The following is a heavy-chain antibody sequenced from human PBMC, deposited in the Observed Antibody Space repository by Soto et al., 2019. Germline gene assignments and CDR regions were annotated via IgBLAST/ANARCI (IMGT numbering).Heavy chain of an antibody. J-gene: IGHJ4*02. CDR1: GYPFTSYG. CDR3: ARDRLIAVTGLLRN. Sequence: QVQLVQSGAEVKKPGASVKVSCKTSGYPFTSYGINWVRQAPGQGPEWMGWISAYDDRTIYSQKFQGRVTLTAYTSTTTAYMSLRGLRFDDTAVYYCARDRLIAVTGLLRNWGQGTLVTVSS. CDR2: ISAYDDRT. V-gene: IGHV1-18*01. D-gene: IGHD6-19*01.